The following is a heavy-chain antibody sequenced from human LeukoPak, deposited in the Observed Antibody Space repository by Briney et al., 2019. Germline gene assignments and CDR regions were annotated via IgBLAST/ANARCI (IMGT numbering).Heavy chain of an antibody. CDR2: IIPIFGTA. Sequence: SVKVSCKASGYTFTSYYMHWVRQAPGQGLEWMGGIIPIFGTANHAQKFQGRVTITTDESTSTAYMELSSLRSEDTAVYYCASDILTGPYYYYYYMDVWGKGTTVTVSS. D-gene: IGHD3-9*01. CDR1: GYTFTSYY. V-gene: IGHV1-69*05. J-gene: IGHJ6*03. CDR3: ASDILTGPYYYYYYMDV.